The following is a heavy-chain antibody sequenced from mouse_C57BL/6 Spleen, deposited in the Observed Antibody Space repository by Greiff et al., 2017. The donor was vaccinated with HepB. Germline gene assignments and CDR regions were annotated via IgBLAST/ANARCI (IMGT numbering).Heavy chain of an antibody. D-gene: IGHD1-1*01. CDR3: ARESTTVAPDY. CDR2: IYPGDGDT. CDR1: GYAFSSYW. V-gene: IGHV1-80*01. J-gene: IGHJ2*01. Sequence: QVQLQQSGAELVKPGASVKISCKASGYAFSSYWMNWVKQRPGKGLEWIGQIYPGDGDTNYNGKFKGKATLTADKSSSTAYMQLSSLTSEDSAVYFCARESTTVAPDYWGQGTTLTVSS.